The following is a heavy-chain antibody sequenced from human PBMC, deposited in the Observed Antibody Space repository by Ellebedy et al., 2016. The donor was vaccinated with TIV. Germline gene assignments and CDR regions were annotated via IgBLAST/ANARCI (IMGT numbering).Heavy chain of an antibody. J-gene: IGHJ4*02. CDR3: ARATEQWHGTLGY. V-gene: IGHV1-2*04. D-gene: IGHD6-19*01. CDR2: INPNSGGT. CDR1: GYTFTGYY. Sequence: ASVKVSCKASGYTFTGYYMHWVRQAPGQGLEWMGWINPNSGGTNYAQKSQGWVTMTRDTSISTAYMELSRLRSDDTAVYYCARATEQWHGTLGYWGQGTLVTVSS.